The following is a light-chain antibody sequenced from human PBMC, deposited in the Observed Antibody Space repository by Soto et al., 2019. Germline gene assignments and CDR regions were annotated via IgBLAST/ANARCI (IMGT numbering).Light chain of an antibody. Sequence: QPVLTQPPSVSGAPGQRVTISCTGSSSNVGAGYDVHWYQHLPGTAPKLLIYGNINRPSGVPDRFSGSKSGTSASLAITGLQAEDEADYYCQSYDSSLSGYVFGTGTKVTVL. V-gene: IGLV1-40*01. CDR3: QSYDSSLSGYV. J-gene: IGLJ1*01. CDR1: SSNVGAGYD. CDR2: GNI.